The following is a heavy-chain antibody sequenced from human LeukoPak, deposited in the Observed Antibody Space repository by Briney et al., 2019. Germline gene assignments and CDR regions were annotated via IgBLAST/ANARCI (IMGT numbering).Heavy chain of an antibody. CDR2: IWYDGSNK. CDR1: GFTFSSYG. D-gene: IGHD1-1*01. V-gene: IGHV3-33*01. Sequence: GGSLRLSCAASGFTFSSYGMHWVRQAPGKGLEWVAVIWYDGSNKYYADSVKGRFTISRDNSKNTLYLQMNSLRAEDTAVYYCARSTDGSAHFDYWGQGTLVTVFS. J-gene: IGHJ4*02. CDR3: ARSTDGSAHFDY.